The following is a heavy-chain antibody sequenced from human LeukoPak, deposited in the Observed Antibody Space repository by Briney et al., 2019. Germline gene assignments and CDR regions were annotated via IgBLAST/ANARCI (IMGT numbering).Heavy chain of an antibody. V-gene: IGHV4-4*07. D-gene: IGHD6-13*01. CDR1: GDSIGYFY. CDR3: ARGVIASGRNDFDY. J-gene: IGHJ4*02. Sequence: PSETLSLTCSVSGDSIGYFYWSWIRQAAGKGLEWIGRISGSGSTDYNASLKSRVTMSVDTSKSQLSLKVISVTAADTAVYYCARGVIASGRNDFDYWGQGTLVSVSS. CDR2: ISGSGST.